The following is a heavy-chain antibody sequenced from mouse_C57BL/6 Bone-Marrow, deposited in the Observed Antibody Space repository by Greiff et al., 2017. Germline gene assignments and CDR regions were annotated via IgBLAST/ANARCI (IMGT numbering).Heavy chain of an antibody. Sequence: VQLQQSGPGLAKPSQTLSLTCSVTGYSIPSDYWNWIRKFPGNKLEYMGYISYSGSTYYNPSLKSRISITRDTSKNQYYLQLNSVTTEDTATYYCARWGTTAQQGYFDVWGTGTTVTVSS. D-gene: IGHD1-2*01. CDR2: ISYSGST. V-gene: IGHV3-8*01. J-gene: IGHJ1*03. CDR3: ARWGTTAQQGYFDV. CDR1: GYSIPSDY.